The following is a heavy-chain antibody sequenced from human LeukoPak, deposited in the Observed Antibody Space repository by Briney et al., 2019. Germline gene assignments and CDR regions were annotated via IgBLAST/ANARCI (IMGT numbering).Heavy chain of an antibody. D-gene: IGHD1-26*01. V-gene: IGHV3-48*01. Sequence: GGSPRLSCAASGFTFSTYSMNWVRRAPGKGLEWVSYISSSSTSIYYADSVKGRFAISRDNAKNSLYLQMNSLRAEDTAVYYCARSGSYSGYTLGYWGQGTLVTVSS. J-gene: IGHJ4*02. CDR2: ISSSSTSI. CDR3: ARSGSYSGYTLGY. CDR1: GFTFSTYS.